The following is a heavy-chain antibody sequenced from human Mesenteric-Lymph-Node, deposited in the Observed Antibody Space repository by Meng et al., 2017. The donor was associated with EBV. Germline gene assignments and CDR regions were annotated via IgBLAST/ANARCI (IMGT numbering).Heavy chain of an antibody. D-gene: IGHD3-22*01. CDR3: ARETSSGYPDY. CDR1: GYTFTTYA. J-gene: IGHJ4*02. CDR2: INTNTGNP. Sequence: QMQLVVWGSEVKKPGGAVNVSCQASGYTFTTYAKNWVRQAPGQGLEWMGWINTNTGNPTYAQGFTGRFVFSLDTSLSTAYLQINSLKAGDTAVYYCARETSSGYPDYWGQGTLVTVSS. V-gene: IGHV7-4-1*02.